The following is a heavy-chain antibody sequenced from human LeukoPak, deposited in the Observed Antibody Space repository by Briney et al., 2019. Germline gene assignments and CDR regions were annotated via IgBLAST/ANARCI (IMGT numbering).Heavy chain of an antibody. CDR2: IYYSGST. J-gene: IGHJ4*02. CDR1: GGSINSYY. D-gene: IGHD6-13*01. V-gene: IGHV4-59*01. CDR3: ARGYSSSWYWDQYYFDY. Sequence: SETLSLTCTVSGGSINSYYWSWIRQPPGKGLEWIGYIYYSGSTNYNPSLKSRVTISVDTSKNQFSLKLSSVSAADTAVYYCARGYSSSWYWDQYYFDYWGQGTLVTVSS.